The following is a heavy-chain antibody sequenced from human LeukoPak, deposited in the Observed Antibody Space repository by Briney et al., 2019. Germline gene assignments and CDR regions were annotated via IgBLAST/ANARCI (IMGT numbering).Heavy chain of an antibody. D-gene: IGHD6-13*01. V-gene: IGHV7-4-1*02. Sequence: ASVKVSCKASGYTFTGYHIHWVRQAPGQGLEWIGWINTNTGNPTYAQGFTGRFVFSLDTSVSTAYLQISSLKAEDTAVYYCARDLGSSSWFNTYYYGMDVWGQGTTVTVSS. J-gene: IGHJ6*02. CDR3: ARDLGSSSWFNTYYYGMDV. CDR1: GYTFTGYH. CDR2: INTNTGNP.